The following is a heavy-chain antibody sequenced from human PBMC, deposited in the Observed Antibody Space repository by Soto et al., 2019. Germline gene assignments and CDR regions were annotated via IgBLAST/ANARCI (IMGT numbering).Heavy chain of an antibody. D-gene: IGHD3-16*01. CDR3: ARGFGVTTRYYYYYGMDV. CDR2: IIPIFGTA. V-gene: IGHV1-69*01. Sequence: QVQLVQSGAEVKKPGSSVKVSCKASGGTFSSYAISWVRQAPGQGLEWMGGIIPIFGTANYAQKFQGRVTMTADESTSTAYMELSSLRSEDTAVYYCARGFGVTTRYYYYYGMDVWGQGTTVTVSS. J-gene: IGHJ6*02. CDR1: GGTFSSYA.